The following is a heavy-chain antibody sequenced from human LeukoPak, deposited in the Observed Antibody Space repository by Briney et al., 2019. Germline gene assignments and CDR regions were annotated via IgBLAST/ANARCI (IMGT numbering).Heavy chain of an antibody. Sequence: GESLRLSCAASGFSFSNFAMSWVRQAPGKGLEWVSTISGNGASAYYADSVKGRFTISRDNSKHTLFLQMNTLTAEDTAVYYCARVHVGQGYGMDVWGQGTTVTVSS. D-gene: IGHD1-26*01. CDR1: GFSFSNFA. V-gene: IGHV3-23*01. CDR2: ISGNGASA. CDR3: ARVHVGQGYGMDV. J-gene: IGHJ6*02.